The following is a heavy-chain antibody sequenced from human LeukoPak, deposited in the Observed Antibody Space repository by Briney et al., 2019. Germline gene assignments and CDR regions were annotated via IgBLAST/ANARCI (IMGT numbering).Heavy chain of an antibody. CDR2: VRFDETEK. CDR3: AKGYCTTTNCYTYYYYYMDV. J-gene: IGHJ6*03. CDR1: GFTFTTYG. V-gene: IGHV3-30*02. Sequence: GGSLRLSCAASGFTFTTYGMHWVRQAPGKGLEWVAFVRFDETEKYYADSVKGRFTISRDNSKNTLYLQMNSLRAEDTAVYYCAKGYCTTTNCYTYYYYYMDVWGKGTTVTVSS. D-gene: IGHD2-2*02.